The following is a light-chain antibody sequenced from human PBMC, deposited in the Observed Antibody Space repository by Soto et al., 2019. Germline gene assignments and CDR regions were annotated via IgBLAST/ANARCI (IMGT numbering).Light chain of an antibody. CDR1: QSLVHSDGNTN. CDR2: EVS. CDR3: MQTTQFPLT. Sequence: DIVLTQTPLSSPVTLGQPASISCRSSQSLVHSDGNTNLNWLQQRPGQPQRLLIYEVSKRFSGVPDRFSGSGAGTDFTLEISRVEAEDVGVYYCMQTTQFPLTFGGGTKVEIK. J-gene: IGKJ4*01. V-gene: IGKV2-24*01.